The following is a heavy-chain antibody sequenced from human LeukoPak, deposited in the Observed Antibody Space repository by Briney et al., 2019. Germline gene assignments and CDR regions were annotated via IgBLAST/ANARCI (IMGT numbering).Heavy chain of an antibody. CDR3: GRDKGGSGYDHLDS. Sequence: SQTLSLTCALSGDRVSTNSAGWNWTRHSPSSGLEWLGITYYRSKWYNDYAVSVKSRITINQNTSKNQFSQQQNSVPPEDTAVYYGGRDKGGSGYDHLDSGGQRTLVTVSS. D-gene: IGHD5-12*01. V-gene: IGHV6-1*01. J-gene: IGHJ4*02. CDR1: GDRVSTNSAG. CDR2: TYYRSKWYN.